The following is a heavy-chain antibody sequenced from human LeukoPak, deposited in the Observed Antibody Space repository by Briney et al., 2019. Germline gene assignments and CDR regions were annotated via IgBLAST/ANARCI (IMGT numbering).Heavy chain of an antibody. V-gene: IGHV1-46*01. CDR2: INPSGGST. CDR1: GYTFTSYY. D-gene: IGHD2-2*01. J-gene: IGHJ4*02. CDR3: ARDEDIVVVPAAILRY. Sequence: ASVKVSCKASGYTFTSYYMHWVRQAPGQGLEWMGIINPSGGSTSYAQKFQGRVTMTRDTSTSTLYMELSSLRSEDTAVYYCARDEDIVVVPAAILRYWGQGTLVTVSS.